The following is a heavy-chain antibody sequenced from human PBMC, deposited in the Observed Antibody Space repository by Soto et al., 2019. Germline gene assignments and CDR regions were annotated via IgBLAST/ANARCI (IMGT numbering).Heavy chain of an antibody. J-gene: IGHJ6*02. CDR2: IATAGDT. V-gene: IGHV3-13*04. Sequence: EVQLVESGGGLVQPGGSLRLSCAASGFTFSSYDMHWVRQATGKGLEWVSSIATAGDTYYPGSVRGRFTISRENAKNSLYLQLNSLRAGDTAVYYCHTVLYGMDVWGQGTTVTVSS. D-gene: IGHD4-17*01. CDR1: GFTFSSYD. CDR3: HTVLYGMDV.